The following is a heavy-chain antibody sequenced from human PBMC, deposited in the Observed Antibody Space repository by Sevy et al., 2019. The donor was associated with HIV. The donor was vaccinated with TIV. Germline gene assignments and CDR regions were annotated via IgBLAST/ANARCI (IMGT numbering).Heavy chain of an antibody. CDR1: GFTFSSYS. J-gene: IGHJ6*02. CDR2: IKQDGSEK. V-gene: IGHV3-7*03. Sequence: GGSLRLSCAASGFTFSSYSMNWVRQAPGKGLEWVANIKQDGSEKYYVDSVKGRFTISRDNAKNSLYLQMNSLRAEDTAMYYWAGRDFYSSSPAGMDVWGQGTTVTVSS. D-gene: IGHD3-22*01. CDR3: AGRDFYSSSPAGMDV.